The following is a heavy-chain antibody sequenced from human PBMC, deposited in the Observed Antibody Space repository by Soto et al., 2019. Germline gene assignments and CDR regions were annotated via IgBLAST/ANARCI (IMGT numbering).Heavy chain of an antibody. CDR3: ARDIGGGEDV. J-gene: IGHJ6*02. V-gene: IGHV1-18*01. D-gene: IGHD3-16*01. Sequence: QVQLLQSGVEVKKPGASVKVSCKASGYSFSSASISWVRQAPGQGLEWLGWINVYNGDTIYVQEFQGRASMTIDRSTSKDYMELSSLTSDDTAIYYCARDIGGGEDVGGQGTTVTVSS. CDR2: INVYNGDT. CDR1: GYSFSSAS.